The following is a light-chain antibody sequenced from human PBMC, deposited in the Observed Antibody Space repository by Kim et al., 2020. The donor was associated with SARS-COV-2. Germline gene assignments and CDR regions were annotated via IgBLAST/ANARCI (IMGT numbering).Light chain of an antibody. CDR2: ANK. CDR1: SSNIRTHYD. J-gene: IGLJ2*01. Sequence: QRVTIACTGISSNIRTHYDVHCYQQLPGTAPKLVIYANKNRPSGVPDRFSGSKSGASASLAITGLQAEDEAAYYCQSYDSTLSASVFGGGTQLTVL. V-gene: IGLV1-40*01. CDR3: QSYDSTLSASV.